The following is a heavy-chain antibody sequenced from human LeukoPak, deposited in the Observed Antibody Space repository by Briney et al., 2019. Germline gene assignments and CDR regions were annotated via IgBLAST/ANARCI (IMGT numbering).Heavy chain of an antibody. J-gene: IGHJ4*02. V-gene: IGHV3-23*01. CDR2: ISGSGDST. CDR1: GFTFSTYA. CDR3: AKELFSALAYFDY. D-gene: IGHD1-26*01. Sequence: GGSLRLSCAASGFTFSTYAVNRVRQAPGKGLEWVSTISGSGDSTYYADSVKGRFTISRDNSKDTLYLQMSSVRVDDTAVYYCAKELFSALAYFDYWGQGTLVTVSS.